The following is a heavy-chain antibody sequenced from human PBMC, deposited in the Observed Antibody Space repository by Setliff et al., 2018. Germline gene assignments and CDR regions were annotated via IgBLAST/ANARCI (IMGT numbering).Heavy chain of an antibody. Sequence: SETLSLTCAVYGGSFSSYYWSWIRQPPGKGLEWIGEINHSGSTNYNPSLKSRVTISVDTSKNQFSLKLSSVTAADTAVYYCAKGPDSSGYQGWFDPWGQGTLVTVS. V-gene: IGHV4-34*01. CDR1: GGSFSSYY. D-gene: IGHD3-22*01. CDR2: INHSGST. CDR3: AKGPDSSGYQGWFDP. J-gene: IGHJ5*02.